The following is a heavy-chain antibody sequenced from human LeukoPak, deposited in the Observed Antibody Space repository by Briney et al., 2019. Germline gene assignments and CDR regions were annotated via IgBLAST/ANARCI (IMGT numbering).Heavy chain of an antibody. J-gene: IGHJ4*02. V-gene: IGHV1-18*01. CDR2: ISAYNGDT. CDR1: GCTFTSYG. Sequence: ASVKVSCKASGCTFTSYGISWVRQAPGQGLEWVGWISAYNGDTNYAQKLQDRVTMTTDTSTRTAYLELRSLRSDDAAVYYCARDRSPMTVAGYWGQGTLVTVSS. CDR3: ARDRSPMTVAGY. D-gene: IGHD3-22*01.